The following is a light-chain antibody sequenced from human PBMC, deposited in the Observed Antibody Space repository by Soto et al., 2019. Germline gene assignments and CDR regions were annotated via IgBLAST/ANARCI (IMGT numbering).Light chain of an antibody. J-gene: IGKJ1*01. Sequence: EIVMTQSPATLSVSPGERATLSCRASQSVSSNLAWYQQKPGQAPRLLIYGASTRATGIPARFSGSGSGTAFTLTISSLQSEDFALYYCQQYNNWPGTFGQGTKVEIK. CDR3: QQYNNWPGT. V-gene: IGKV3-15*01. CDR1: QSVSSN. CDR2: GAS.